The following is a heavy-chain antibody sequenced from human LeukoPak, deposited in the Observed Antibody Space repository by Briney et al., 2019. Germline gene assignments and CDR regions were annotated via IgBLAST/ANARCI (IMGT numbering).Heavy chain of an antibody. J-gene: IGHJ5*02. CDR1: GGSFSGYY. V-gene: IGHV4-34*01. Sequence: PSETLSLTCAVYGGSFSGYYWSWIRQPPGKGLEWIGEINHSGRTNYNPSLKSRVTISVDTSKNQFSLKLRSVTAADTAVYYCARGQARLAWFDPWGQGTLVTVSS. D-gene: IGHD6-19*01. CDR2: INHSGRT. CDR3: ARGQARLAWFDP.